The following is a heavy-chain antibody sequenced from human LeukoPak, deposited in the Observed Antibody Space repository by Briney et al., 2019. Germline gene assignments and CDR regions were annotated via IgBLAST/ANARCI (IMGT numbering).Heavy chain of an antibody. CDR3: ARDHNWGFDY. CDR1: GFIFSSYS. V-gene: IGHV3-48*02. Sequence: GGSLRLSCAASGFIFSSYSMNWVRQAPGKGLEWVSYITDTGGANYYADSVKGRFTISRDNAKNSLYPRVSSLRDEDTGIYYCARDHNWGFDYWGQGILVTVSS. CDR2: ITDTGGAN. D-gene: IGHD3-16*01. J-gene: IGHJ4*02.